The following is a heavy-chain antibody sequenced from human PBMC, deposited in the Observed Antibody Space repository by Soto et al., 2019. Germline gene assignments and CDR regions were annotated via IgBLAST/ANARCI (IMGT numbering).Heavy chain of an antibody. CDR3: ARDYYDSVGIHWGDP. CDR1: GGSVSSNSYY. J-gene: IGHJ5*02. V-gene: IGHV4-61*01. Sequence: PSDTLSLTCPVSGGSVSSNSYYWSWFRQPPGKGLEWIGYIYYSGNTNYNPSLKIRVTISVDTSTNQFSLRVNSVTAADTAVYYSARDYYDSVGIHWGDPWGQGTLVTGS. D-gene: IGHD3-22*01. CDR2: IYYSGNT.